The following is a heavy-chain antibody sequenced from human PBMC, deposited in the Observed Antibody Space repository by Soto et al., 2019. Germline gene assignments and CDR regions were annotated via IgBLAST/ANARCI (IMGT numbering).Heavy chain of an antibody. V-gene: IGHV3-23*01. Sequence: GGSLRLSCAASGFTFNNYAINWVRQSPGKGLEWVSVISGSAGSAYYADSVKGRFTITRDNSKKTLYLQMSSLRAEDTAVYYCAKAGGAAGTVDYFDYWGQGTLVTVSS. D-gene: IGHD6-13*01. CDR1: GFTFNNYA. CDR3: AKAGGAAGTVDYFDY. CDR2: ISGSAGSA. J-gene: IGHJ4*02.